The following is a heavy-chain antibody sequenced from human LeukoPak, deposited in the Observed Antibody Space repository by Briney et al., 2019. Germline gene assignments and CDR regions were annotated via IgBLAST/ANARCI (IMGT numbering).Heavy chain of an antibody. CDR2: INSSGGSS. D-gene: IGHD1-26*01. V-gene: IGHV1-46*01. CDR1: GYSFSAYY. J-gene: IGHJ4*02. CDR3: ATSGSYHKYYFHY. Sequence: VAAVKVSCKTSGYSFSAYYMHLVRQAPGQGLDWMGVINSSGGSSSYALKFQDRVTVSRATSTSTVYMELSSLRSDDTAVYFCATSGSYHKYYFHYWGQGTLVTVSS.